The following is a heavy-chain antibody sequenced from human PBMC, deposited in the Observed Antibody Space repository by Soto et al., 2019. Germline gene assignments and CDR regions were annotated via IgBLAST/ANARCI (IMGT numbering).Heavy chain of an antibody. V-gene: IGHV4-59*01. D-gene: IGHD6-6*01. CDR1: GGSISSYY. CDR3: ARGQGGQLVSYYFDY. J-gene: IGHJ4*02. Sequence: SETLSLTCTVSGGSISSYYWSWIRQPPGKGLEWIGYIYYSGSTNYNPSLKSRVTISVDTSKNQFSLKLSSVTAADTAVYYCARGQGGQLVSYYFDYWGQGTLVTVSS. CDR2: IYYSGST.